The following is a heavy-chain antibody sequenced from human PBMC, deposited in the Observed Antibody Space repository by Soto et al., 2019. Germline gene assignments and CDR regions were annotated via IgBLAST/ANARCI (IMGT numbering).Heavy chain of an antibody. V-gene: IGHV1-69*06. CDR1: GGTFSSYA. CDR3: ARFEQQFRNYYYGMDV. D-gene: IGHD6-13*01. CDR2: IIPIFGTA. J-gene: IGHJ6*02. Sequence: VASVKVSCKASGGTFSSYAISWVRQAPGQGLEWMGGIIPIFGTANYAQKFQGRVTITADKSTSTAYMELSSLRSEDTAVYYCARFEQQFRNYYYGMDVWGQGTTVTVSS.